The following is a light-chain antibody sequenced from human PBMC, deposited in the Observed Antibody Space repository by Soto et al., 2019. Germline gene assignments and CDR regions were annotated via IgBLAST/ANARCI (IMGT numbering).Light chain of an antibody. CDR1: SSDVGRYNY. J-gene: IGLJ1*01. CDR3: NSYAGSNTYV. CDR2: EVT. V-gene: IGLV2-8*01. Sequence: ALTQPPSASGSPGQSVTISCTGTSSDVGRYNYVSWYQQHPGKAPKLIIYEVTKRPSGVPDRFSGSKSGNTASLTVSGLQAEDEGDYYCNSYAGSNTYVFGTGTKVTVL.